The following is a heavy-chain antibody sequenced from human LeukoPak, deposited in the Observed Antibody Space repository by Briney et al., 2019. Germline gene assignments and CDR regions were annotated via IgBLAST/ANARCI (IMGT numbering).Heavy chain of an antibody. J-gene: IGHJ4*02. Sequence: KPSETPSLTPTVAGGSTSRYYWNWVRQPPGKGLEWIGYIYYSGSTNYNPSLKSRVTISVDTSKNQFSLKLSSVTAADTAVYYCARQQDSSGYCDYWGQGTLVTVSS. V-gene: IGHV4-59*08. D-gene: IGHD3-22*01. CDR2: IYYSGST. CDR3: ARQQDSSGYCDY. CDR1: GGSTSRYY.